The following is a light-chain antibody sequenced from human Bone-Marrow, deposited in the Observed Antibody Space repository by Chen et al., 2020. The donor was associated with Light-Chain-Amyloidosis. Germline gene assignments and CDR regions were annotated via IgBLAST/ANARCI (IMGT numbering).Light chain of an antibody. CDR2: DDS. J-gene: IGLJ3*02. CDR3: QVWDRSSDRPV. CDR1: NIGSTS. V-gene: IGLV3-21*03. Sequence: SYVLTQPSSVSVAPGKTATIACGGNNIGSTSVHWYQQPPGQAPLLVVYDDSDRPSGIPVRLSGSNSGNTATLTISRVEAGDEADYYCQVWDRSSDRPVFGGGTKLTVL.